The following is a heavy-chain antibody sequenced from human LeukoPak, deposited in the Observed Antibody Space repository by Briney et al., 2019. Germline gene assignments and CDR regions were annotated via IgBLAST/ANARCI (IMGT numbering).Heavy chain of an antibody. Sequence: SETLSLTCAVSGGPFSGYFWSRIRQSSGKGLEWIGEIHKSGTTNYNPSLNRRVTSSEDTSKNQFYLNLSSVTAADTAVYYCARRYYYNLGSFPFDFWGQGTLVTVSS. CDR1: GGPFSGYF. CDR2: IHKSGTT. J-gene: IGHJ4*02. D-gene: IGHD3-10*01. V-gene: IGHV4-34*01. CDR3: ARRYYYNLGSFPFDF.